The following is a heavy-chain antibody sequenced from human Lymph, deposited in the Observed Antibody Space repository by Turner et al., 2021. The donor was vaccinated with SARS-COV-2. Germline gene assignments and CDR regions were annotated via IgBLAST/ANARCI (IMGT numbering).Heavy chain of an antibody. Sequence: QLLESGGAVFQLGRSLRLPCAASGFTFSSYGMHWVRQAPGKGLEWVAVIWYDGSNKYYADSVKGRFTISRDNSKNTLYLQMNSLRAEDTAVYYCARDLTPHGDPGDYWGQGTLVTVSS. CDR3: ARDLTPHGDPGDY. J-gene: IGHJ4*02. CDR2: IWYDGSNK. CDR1: GFTFSSYG. V-gene: IGHV3-33*01. D-gene: IGHD4-17*01.